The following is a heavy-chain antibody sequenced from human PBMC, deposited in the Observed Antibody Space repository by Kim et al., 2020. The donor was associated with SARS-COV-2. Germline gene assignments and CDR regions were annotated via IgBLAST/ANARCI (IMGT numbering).Heavy chain of an antibody. Sequence: GGSLRLSCAASGFTFSSYGMHWVRQAPGKGLEWVAVISYDGSNKYYADSVKGRFTISRDNSKNTLYLQMNSLRAEDTAVYYCANLRTRQSIVGATTWDPRGQGTLVTVSS. V-gene: IGHV3-30*18. CDR2: ISYDGSNK. CDR3: ANLRTRQSIVGATTWDP. J-gene: IGHJ5*02. D-gene: IGHD1-26*01. CDR1: GFTFSSYG.